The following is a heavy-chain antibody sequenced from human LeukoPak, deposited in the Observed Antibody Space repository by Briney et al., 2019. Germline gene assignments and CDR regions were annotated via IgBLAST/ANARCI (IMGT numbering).Heavy chain of an antibody. CDR1: GYTFTSYY. CDR2: MNPNSGNT. V-gene: IGHV1-8*02. Sequence: ASVKVSCKASGYTFTSYYMHWVRQATGQGLEWMGWMNPNSGNTGYAQKFQGRVTMTRNTSISTAYMELSSLRSEDTAVYYCARGRFCSSTSCYTWFDPWGQGTLVTVSS. D-gene: IGHD2-2*02. J-gene: IGHJ5*02. CDR3: ARGRFCSSTSCYTWFDP.